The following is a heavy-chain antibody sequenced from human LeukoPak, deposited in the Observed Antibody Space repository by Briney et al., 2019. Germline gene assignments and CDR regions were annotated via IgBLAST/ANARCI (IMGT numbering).Heavy chain of an antibody. Sequence: ASVKVSCKASGYTFTSYGISWVRQAPGQGLEWMGWISAHNGNTNYAQKLQGRVTMTTDTSTSTAYMELRSLRSDDTAVYYCARASPGAGYTGFDPWGQGTLVTVSS. J-gene: IGHJ5*02. CDR3: ARASPGAGYTGFDP. CDR1: GYTFTSYG. V-gene: IGHV1-18*01. CDR2: ISAHNGNT. D-gene: IGHD5-18*01.